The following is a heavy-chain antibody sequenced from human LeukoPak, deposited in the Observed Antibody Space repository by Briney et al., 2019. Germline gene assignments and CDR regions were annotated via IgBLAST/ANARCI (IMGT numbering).Heavy chain of an antibody. D-gene: IGHD6-6*01. Sequence: GRSLRLSCAASGFTFSSYAMHWVRQAPGKGLEWVAVISYDGSNKYYADSVKGRFTISRDNSKNTLYLQMNSLRAEDTAVYYCAKVGSSHEDYFDYWGQGTLVTVSS. CDR1: GFTFSSYA. J-gene: IGHJ4*02. CDR2: ISYDGSNK. V-gene: IGHV3-30-3*01. CDR3: AKVGSSHEDYFDY.